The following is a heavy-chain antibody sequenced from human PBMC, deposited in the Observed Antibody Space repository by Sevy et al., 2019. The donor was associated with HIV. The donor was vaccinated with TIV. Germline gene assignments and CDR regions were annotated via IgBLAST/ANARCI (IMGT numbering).Heavy chain of an antibody. Sequence: GGSLRLSCAASGFTFTNYGMHWVRQAPGKGLEWVSGISNSGANTYYADSVRGRFTVSRDNSKNTVYLQLNILRAEDTAIYYCAKEWTLLSDWYGEFDYWGQGTLVTVSS. CDR2: ISNSGANT. J-gene: IGHJ4*02. CDR1: GFTFTNYG. D-gene: IGHD6-19*01. V-gene: IGHV3-23*01. CDR3: AKEWTLLSDWYGEFDY.